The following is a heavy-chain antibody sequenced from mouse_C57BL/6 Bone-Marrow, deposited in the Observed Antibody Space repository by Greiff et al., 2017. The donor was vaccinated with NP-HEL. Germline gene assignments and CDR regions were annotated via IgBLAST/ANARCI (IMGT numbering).Heavy chain of an antibody. CDR3: ARGWLLHDY. J-gene: IGHJ2*01. V-gene: IGHV1-54*01. Sequence: QVQLKQSGAELVRPGTSVKVSCKASGYAFTNYLIEWVKQRPGQGLEWIGVINPGSGGTNYNEKLKGKATLTADKSSSTAYMQLSSLTSDDSAVYICARGWLLHDYWGQGTTLTVSS. D-gene: IGHD2-3*01. CDR2: INPGSGGT. CDR1: GYAFTNYL.